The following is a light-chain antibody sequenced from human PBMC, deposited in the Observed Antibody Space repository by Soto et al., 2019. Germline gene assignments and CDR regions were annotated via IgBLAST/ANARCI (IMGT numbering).Light chain of an antibody. V-gene: IGLV1-51*01. J-gene: IGLJ3*02. CDR3: VTWDTSLRTGV. Sequence: QSVLTQPPSVSAAPGQKVTISCSGSRSNIGNNYVAWYQQFPGTVPKLLIYNNNGRPSGTPDRFSGSASGTSATLTITGLQTWDEADYFCVTWDTSLRTGVIGGGTQLTVL. CDR1: RSNIGNNY. CDR2: NNN.